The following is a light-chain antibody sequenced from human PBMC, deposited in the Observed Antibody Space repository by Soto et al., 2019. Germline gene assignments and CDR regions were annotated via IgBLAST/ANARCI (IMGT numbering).Light chain of an antibody. V-gene: IGKV1-5*03. CDR2: RAS. CDR1: QRISNW. Sequence: DIQMTQSPSTLSASVGDRVTITCRASQRISNWLAWYQQKPGKAPKLLIYRASTLQSGVPSRFSGSGSGTEFTLTISSLQPDDFATYFCQHYSSYSGTFGPGTKVDVK. CDR3: QHYSSYSGT. J-gene: IGKJ3*01.